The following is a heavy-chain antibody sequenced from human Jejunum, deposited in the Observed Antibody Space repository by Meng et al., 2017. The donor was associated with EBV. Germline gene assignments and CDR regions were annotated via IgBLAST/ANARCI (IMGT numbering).Heavy chain of an antibody. CDR2: ITYSGGTT. D-gene: IGHD3-22*01. V-gene: IGHV3-23*04. CDR1: GFTFSTVD. J-gene: IGHJ4*02. CDR3: AKESSATKFFDY. Sequence: QVVDAGGDLVQPGGSLRLSCAASGFTFSTVDMSWVRQAPGMGLQWVLGITYSGGTTYYADSVKGRFTISRDNSKNTVSLQMNSLRAEDTAVYYCAKESSATKFFDYWGQGTLVTVSS.